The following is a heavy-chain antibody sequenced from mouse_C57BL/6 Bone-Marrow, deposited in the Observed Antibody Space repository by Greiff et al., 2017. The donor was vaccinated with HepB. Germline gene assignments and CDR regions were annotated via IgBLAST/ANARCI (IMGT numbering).Heavy chain of an antibody. J-gene: IGHJ1*03. Sequence: LQLQQPGTELVKPVASVKLSCKASGYTFTSYWMHWVKQRPGQGLEWIGNINPSNGGTNYNEKFKSKATLTVDKSSSTAYMQLSSLTSEDSAVYYGVITTVVVNWYFDVWGTGTTVTVSS. V-gene: IGHV1-53*01. CDR2: INPSNGGT. CDR1: GYTFTSYW. CDR3: VITTVVVNWYFDV. D-gene: IGHD1-1*01.